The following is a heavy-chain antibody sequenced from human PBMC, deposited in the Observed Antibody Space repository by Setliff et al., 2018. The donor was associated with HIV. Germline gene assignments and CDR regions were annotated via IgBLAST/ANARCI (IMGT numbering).Heavy chain of an antibody. CDR2: IKSKIDGETT. D-gene: IGHD3-3*02. V-gene: IGHV3-15*01. J-gene: IGHJ4*02. CDR3: IADLTDPPAFGPDY. Sequence: PGGSLRLSCATSGFTFNYAWMGWVRQAPGKGLEWVGRIKSKIDGETTDYAAPVKGRFTISRDDSKNILYLQLNSLTIEDTAVYHCIADLTDPPAFGPDYWGQGTLVTVSS. CDR1: GFTFNYAW.